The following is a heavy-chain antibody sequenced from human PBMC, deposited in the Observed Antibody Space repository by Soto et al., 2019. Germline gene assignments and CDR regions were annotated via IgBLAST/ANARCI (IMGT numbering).Heavy chain of an antibody. J-gene: IGHJ4*02. CDR1: GGTFSRHA. D-gene: IGHD5-12*01. CDR3: AIGCGYDRNDYSYAY. CDR2: IIPIFGTA. V-gene: IGHV1-69*01. Sequence: QVQLVQSGAEVRKPGSSVKVSCNASGGTFSRHAISWVRQAPGQGLEWMGGIIPIFGTAKHAQKFQGGVTIIADESTSTVYMALSSLRSADTAMYYCAIGCGYDRNDYSYAYWCQGTLVIVSS.